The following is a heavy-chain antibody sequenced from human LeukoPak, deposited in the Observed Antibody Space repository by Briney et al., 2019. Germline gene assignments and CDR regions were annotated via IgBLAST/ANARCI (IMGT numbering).Heavy chain of an antibody. J-gene: IGHJ6*02. D-gene: IGHD6-13*01. CDR3: ARLSGQQLNYGMDV. Sequence: PSETLSLTCAVYGGSFSGYYWSWIRQPPGKGLEWIGEISHSGSTNYNPSLKSRVTISVDTSKNQFSLKLSSVTAADTAVYYCARLSGQQLNYGMDVWGQGTTVTVSS. V-gene: IGHV4-34*01. CDR1: GGSFSGYY. CDR2: ISHSGST.